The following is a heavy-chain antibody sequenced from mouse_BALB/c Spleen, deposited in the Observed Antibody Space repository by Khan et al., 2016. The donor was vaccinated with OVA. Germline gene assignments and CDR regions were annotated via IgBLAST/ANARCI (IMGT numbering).Heavy chain of an antibody. CDR1: GCTFTDYA. J-gene: IGHJ2*01. Sequence: QVQLQQSGPELVRPGVSVKISCKGSGCTFTDYAMYWVKQSHAESLEWIGLISTYSGSTNYNQKFKGKVTMTVDKSSSAAYMELARLTSEDSAIYYCARPAYAGYYDYWGQGTALTVSS. CDR2: ISTYSGST. CDR3: ARPAYAGYYDY. V-gene: IGHV1S137*01. D-gene: IGHD2-3*01.